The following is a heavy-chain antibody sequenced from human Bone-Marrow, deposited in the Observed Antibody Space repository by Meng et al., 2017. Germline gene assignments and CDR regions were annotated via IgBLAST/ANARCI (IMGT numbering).Heavy chain of an antibody. CDR3: ARLLGYCSGGSCYVGFDY. V-gene: IGHV5-51*01. Sequence: KVSCKGSGYSFTSYWIGWVRQMPGKGLEWMGIIYPGDSDTRYSPSFQGQVTISADKSISTAYLQWSSLKASDTAMYYCARLLGYCSGGSCYVGFDYWGQGTLVTVSS. D-gene: IGHD2-15*01. CDR2: IYPGDSDT. CDR1: GYSFTSYW. J-gene: IGHJ4*02.